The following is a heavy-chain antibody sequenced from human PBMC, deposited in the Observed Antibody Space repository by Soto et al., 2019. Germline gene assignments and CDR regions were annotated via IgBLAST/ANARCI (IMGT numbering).Heavy chain of an antibody. J-gene: IGHJ5*02. V-gene: IGHV1-8*02. Sequence: QVQLVQSGAEVKKPGASVKVSCKASGYTFTNNDVSRVRQATGQGLEWMGWMNPGSGDTGYAQKFQGRVTMTRDISIATAYMELNSLTSEDTAIYYCARMESFGSLNWFDPWGQGTLVTVSS. CDR3: ARMESFGSLNWFDP. D-gene: IGHD5-18*01. CDR2: MNPGSGDT. CDR1: GYTFTNND.